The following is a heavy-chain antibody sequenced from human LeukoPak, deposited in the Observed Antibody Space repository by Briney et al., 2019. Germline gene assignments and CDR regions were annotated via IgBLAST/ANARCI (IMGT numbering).Heavy chain of an antibody. J-gene: IGHJ6*04. CDR2: IYSRGST. Sequence: GGSLRLSCAASGFTVRSNYMSWVRQAPGKGLEWVSVIYSRGSTYYSDSVKGRFTISRHNSKNTMYLQMNSLRAEDTAVYYCARGPIPPPGQKYYYYYYGMDVWGEGTTVTVSS. CDR3: ARGPIPPPGQKYYYYYYGMDV. CDR1: GFTVRSNY. D-gene: IGHD2-2*02. V-gene: IGHV3-53*04.